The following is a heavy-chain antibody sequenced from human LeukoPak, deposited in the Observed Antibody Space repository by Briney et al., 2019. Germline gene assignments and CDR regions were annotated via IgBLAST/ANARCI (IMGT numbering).Heavy chain of an antibody. CDR2: ISGSGGST. V-gene: IGHV3-23*01. CDR1: GFTFSSYA. Sequence: GGSLRLSCAASGFTFSSYAMSWVRQAPGKGLEWVSAISGSGGSTYYADSVKGRFTISRDNSKNTLYLQMNSLRADDTAVYYCATYQQSGKDDYWGQGTLVTVSS. J-gene: IGHJ4*02. CDR3: ATYQQSGKDDY. D-gene: IGHD1-26*01.